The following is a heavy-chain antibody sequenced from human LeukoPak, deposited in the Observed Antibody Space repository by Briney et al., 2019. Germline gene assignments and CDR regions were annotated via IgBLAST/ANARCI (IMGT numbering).Heavy chain of an antibody. CDR2: ISWNSGNI. CDR1: GFTFYDYA. D-gene: IGHD2/OR15-2a*01. CDR3: AKDAYGGATFFYYVDV. Sequence: PAGSLRLSCADSGFTFYDYAMHWVRPTPGKGLEWVSGISWNSGNIAYADFVGGRFTISRDNAKNSLSLQMNSLSDEDTAVYYCAKDAYGGATFFYYVDVWGKGTTVTVSS. J-gene: IGHJ6*03. V-gene: IGHV3-9*01.